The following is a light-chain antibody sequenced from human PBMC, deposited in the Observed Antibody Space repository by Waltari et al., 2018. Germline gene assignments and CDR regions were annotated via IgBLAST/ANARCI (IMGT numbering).Light chain of an antibody. CDR2: EVS. CDR1: SSAVGGYNH. V-gene: IGLV2-8*01. Sequence: QSALTQPPPASGSPGQSVTISCTGTSSAVGGYNHVPWYQQHPGKAPKLMIYEVSKRPSGVPDRFSGSKSGNTASLTVSGLQAEDEADYYCSSYAGSNNFVFGTGTKVTVL. CDR3: SSYAGSNNFV. J-gene: IGLJ1*01.